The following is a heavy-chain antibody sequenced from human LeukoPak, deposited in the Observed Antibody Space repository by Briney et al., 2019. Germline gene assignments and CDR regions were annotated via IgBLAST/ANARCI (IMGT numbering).Heavy chain of an antibody. V-gene: IGHV3-48*03. CDR3: VKEQSSGWYRVADY. D-gene: IGHD6-19*01. CDR2: ISGGGTTI. CDR1: GFIFSTSE. Sequence: GGSLRLSCAASGFIFSTSEMNWARQAPGKGLEWVSYISGGGTTIKYADSVRGRFTISRDISTNTLFLQMNSLRLEDTARYYCVKEQSSGWYRVADYWGQGTLVTVSS. J-gene: IGHJ4*02.